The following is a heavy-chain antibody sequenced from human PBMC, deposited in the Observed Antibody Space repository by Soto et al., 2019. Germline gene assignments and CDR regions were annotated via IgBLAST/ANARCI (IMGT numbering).Heavy chain of an antibody. V-gene: IGHV3-48*02. CDR3: AIDAGYSYGRFDY. CDR2: ISSSSSTI. Sequence: GGSLRLSCAASGFTFSSYSMNWVRQAPGKGLDWVSYISSSSSTIYYADSVKGRFTISRDNAKNSLYHPMNSLRDEDTASSYWAIDAGYSYGRFDYWGQGSLVTVSS. J-gene: IGHJ4*02. CDR1: GFTFSSYS. D-gene: IGHD5-18*01.